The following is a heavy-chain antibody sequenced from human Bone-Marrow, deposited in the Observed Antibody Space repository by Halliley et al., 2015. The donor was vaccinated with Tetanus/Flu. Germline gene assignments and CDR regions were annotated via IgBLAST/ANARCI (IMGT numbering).Heavy chain of an antibody. D-gene: IGHD2-21*01. CDR2: ISDSGTYI. CDR3: ARVGDFGSYSPMDV. V-gene: IGHV3-21*01. CDR1: GFTFINYN. Sequence: SLRLSCAASGFTFINYNMNWVRQAPGKGLEWVSSISDSGTYIYYSDSVKGRFTISRDNAKNSLYLQMNSLRGEDTAVYYCARVGDFGSYSPMDVWGQGTAVTVSS. J-gene: IGHJ6*02.